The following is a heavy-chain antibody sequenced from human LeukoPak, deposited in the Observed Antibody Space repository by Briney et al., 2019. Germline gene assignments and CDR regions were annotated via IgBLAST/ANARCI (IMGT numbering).Heavy chain of an antibody. Sequence: GGSLRLSCAASGFTLSSYGMNWVRQTPEKGLEWVASVTGSGGSTYYADSVKGRFTISRDKSKTTVYLQMSSLRAEDTAVYYCAKDLDYSSSWYIFDHWGQGTLVTVSS. CDR2: VTGSGGST. CDR1: GFTLSSYG. D-gene: IGHD6-13*01. J-gene: IGHJ4*02. CDR3: AKDLDYSSSWYIFDH. V-gene: IGHV3-23*01.